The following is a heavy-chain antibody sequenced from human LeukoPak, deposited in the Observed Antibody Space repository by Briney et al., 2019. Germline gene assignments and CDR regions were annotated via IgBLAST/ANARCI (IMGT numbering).Heavy chain of an antibody. V-gene: IGHV4-59*01. J-gene: IGHJ5*02. CDR1: GGSIGLYH. Sequence: SETLSLTCTVSGGSIGLYHWTWIRQPPGQGLEWMGYIFYNGSTKYNPSLKSRVTISIDTSKNQFSLRLNSVTTADTAMYYCARDRAAGSDWLDPWGQGTLVTVSS. CDR2: IFYNGST. CDR3: ARDRAAGSDWLDP. D-gene: IGHD3-10*01.